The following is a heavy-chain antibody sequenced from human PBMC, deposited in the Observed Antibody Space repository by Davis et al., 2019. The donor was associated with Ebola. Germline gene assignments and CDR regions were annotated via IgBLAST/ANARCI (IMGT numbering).Heavy chain of an antibody. CDR2: INPNSGGT. V-gene: IGHV1-2*06. CDR3: AKAPCSGGSCYPSY. D-gene: IGHD2-15*01. Sequence: ASVKVSCKASGYTFTTYYIHWVRQAPGQGLEWMGRINPNSGGTNYAQKFQGRVTMTRDTSISTAYMELSRLRSDDTAVYYCAKAPCSGGSCYPSYWGQGTLVTVSS. J-gene: IGHJ4*02. CDR1: GYTFTTYY.